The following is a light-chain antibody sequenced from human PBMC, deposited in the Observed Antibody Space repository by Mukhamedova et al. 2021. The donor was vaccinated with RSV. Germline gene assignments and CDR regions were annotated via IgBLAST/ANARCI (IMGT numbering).Light chain of an antibody. Sequence: GTSSDVGGYNYVSWYQQHPGKAPKLMIYEVSNRPSGVSNRFSGSKSGNTASLTISGLQAEDEADYYCSSYTSSSTLEVFGGGTKL. CDR2: EVS. J-gene: IGLJ2*01. V-gene: IGLV2-14*01. CDR3: SSYTSSSTLEV. CDR1: SSDVGGYNY.